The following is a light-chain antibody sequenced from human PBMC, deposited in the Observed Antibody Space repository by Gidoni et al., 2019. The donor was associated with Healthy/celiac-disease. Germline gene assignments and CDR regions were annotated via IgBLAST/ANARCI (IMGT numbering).Light chain of an antibody. J-gene: IGKJ2*01. Sequence: EIVLTQSPGTLSLSPGERATLSCRASQSVSSSYLAWYQQKPGLAPRLLIYGASSRATGIPDRFSGSGSGTDFTLTISRLEPKDFAVYYCQQYGSSPRTFGQGTKLEIK. CDR2: GAS. CDR1: QSVSSSY. V-gene: IGKV3-20*01. CDR3: QQYGSSPRT.